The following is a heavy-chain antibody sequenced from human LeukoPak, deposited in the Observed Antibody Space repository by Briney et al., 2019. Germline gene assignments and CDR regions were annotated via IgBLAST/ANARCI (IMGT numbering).Heavy chain of an antibody. CDR3: ARGYYYTSGTYAWGY. J-gene: IGHJ4*02. V-gene: IGHV3-7*01. Sequence: GGSLRLSCAASGFTFSTYWMSWVRQAPGKGLEWVANIKKDGSEKYYVDSVKGRFTISRDNAKNSVYLQMNSLRADDTAIFYCARGYYYTSGTYAWGYWGQGPQVTVSS. D-gene: IGHD3-10*01. CDR1: GFTFSTYW. CDR2: IKKDGSEK.